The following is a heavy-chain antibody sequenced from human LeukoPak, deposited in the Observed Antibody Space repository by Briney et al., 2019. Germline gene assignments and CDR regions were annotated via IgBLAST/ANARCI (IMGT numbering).Heavy chain of an antibody. CDR2: INPNSGGT. CDR3: ARGSWYYFDY. V-gene: IGHV1-2*02. D-gene: IGHD6-13*01. CDR1: GYTLTELS. J-gene: IGHJ4*02. Sequence: ASVKVSCKVSGYTLTELSMHWVRQAPGQGLEWMGWINPNSGGTNYAQKFQGRVTMTRDTSISTAYMELSRLRSDDTAVYYCARGSWYYFDYWGQGTLVTVSS.